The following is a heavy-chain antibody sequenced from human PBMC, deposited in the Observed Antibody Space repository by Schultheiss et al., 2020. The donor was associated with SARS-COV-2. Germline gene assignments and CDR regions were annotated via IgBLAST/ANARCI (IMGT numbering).Heavy chain of an antibody. CDR2: IYYSGST. Sequence: SETLSLTCAVYGGSFSGYYWSWIRQPPGKGLEWIGYIYYSGSTNYNPSLKSRVTMSVDTSKNQFSLKLSSVTAADTAVYYCASMGRRAAGRDNWFDPWGQGTLVTVSS. CDR1: GGSFSGYY. J-gene: IGHJ5*02. CDR3: ASMGRRAAGRDNWFDP. D-gene: IGHD6-13*01. V-gene: IGHV4-59*12.